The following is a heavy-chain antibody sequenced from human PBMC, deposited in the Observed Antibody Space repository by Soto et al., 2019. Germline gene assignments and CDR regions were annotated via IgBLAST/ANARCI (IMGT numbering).Heavy chain of an antibody. J-gene: IGHJ4*02. Sequence: QVQLQESGPGLVKPSETLSLTCTVSGDSMSPFYWSWIRQPPGKGLEWIGYIYHIGTTTYNPSLKSRVTISLDSSKNQFSLKLTSVTAADTAVYYCAKFRRNYFGDLGQGTLVTVSS. CDR3: AKFRRNYFGD. V-gene: IGHV4-59*03. CDR1: GDSMSPFY. D-gene: IGHD3-10*01. CDR2: IYHIGTT.